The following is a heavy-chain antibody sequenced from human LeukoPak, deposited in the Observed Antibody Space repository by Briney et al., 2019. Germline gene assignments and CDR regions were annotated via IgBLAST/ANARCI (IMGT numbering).Heavy chain of an antibody. CDR1: NGAVKNYY. J-gene: IGHJ4*02. D-gene: IGHD1-26*01. V-gene: IGHV4-59*02. Sequence: SETLSLTCSVSNGAVKNYYWTWIRQPPGQGLEWVGNFLYSGTTTYRASLDSRLIISVDNSKNTVSLRLFSVTAADTAVYYCATLVYSGSRYHFDTWGQGTLVTVSS. CDR2: FLYSGTT. CDR3: ATLVYSGSRYHFDT.